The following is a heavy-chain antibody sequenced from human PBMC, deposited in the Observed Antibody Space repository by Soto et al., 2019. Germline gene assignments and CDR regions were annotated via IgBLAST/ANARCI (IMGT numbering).Heavy chain of an antibody. J-gene: IGHJ4*02. D-gene: IGHD2-2*01. CDR1: GGSISSSRES. Sequence: QLQLQESGPGLVKPSETLSLTCTVSGGSISSSRESWAWIRQPPGKGLEWIGRMYYNVMTDYNPSLKSRATISGDTSKSQFSLNLRSVTAADTAVYYCARYQRGTMLDSWGQGALVIVSS. V-gene: IGHV4-39*01. CDR3: ARYQRGTMLDS. CDR2: MYYNVMT.